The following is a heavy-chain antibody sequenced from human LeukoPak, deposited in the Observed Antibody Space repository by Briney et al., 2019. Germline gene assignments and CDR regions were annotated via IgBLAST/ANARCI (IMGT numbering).Heavy chain of an antibody. J-gene: IGHJ4*02. D-gene: IGHD3-10*01. CDR3: ARDAEGSGSYYYFDY. Sequence: GGSLRLSCAAPGFTFSGYGMHWVRQAPGKGLEWVAVIWSDESNKYYADSVKGRFTISRDTSKNTLYLQMNSLRADDTAMYYCARDAEGSGSYYYFDYWGLGTLVTVSS. CDR1: GFTFSGYG. V-gene: IGHV3-33*01. CDR2: IWSDESNK.